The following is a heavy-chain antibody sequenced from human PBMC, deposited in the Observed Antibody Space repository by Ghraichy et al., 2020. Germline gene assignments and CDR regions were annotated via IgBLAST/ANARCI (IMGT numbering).Heavy chain of an antibody. CDR3: ARHSNGILWFGKAVDY. CDR2: IYPGDSDT. CDR1: GYSFTSYW. Sequence: GESLNISCKGSGYSFTSYWIGWVRQMPGKGLEWMGIIYPGDSDTRYSPSFQGQVTISADKSISTAYLQWSSLKASDTAMYYCARHSNGILWFGKAVDYWGQGTLVTVSS. D-gene: IGHD3-10*01. V-gene: IGHV5-51*01. J-gene: IGHJ4*02.